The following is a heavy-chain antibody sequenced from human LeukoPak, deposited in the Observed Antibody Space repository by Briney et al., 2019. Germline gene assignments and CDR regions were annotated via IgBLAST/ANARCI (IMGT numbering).Heavy chain of an antibody. CDR2: ISSSGSTI. J-gene: IGHJ6*03. Sequence: GGSLRLSCAASGFTFSDYYMSWIRQAPGKGLEWVSYISSSGSTIYYADSVKGRFTISRDNAKNSLYLQMNSLRAEDTAVYYCARVWFGERGYYYYYYYYMDVWGKGTTVTISS. CDR1: GFTFSDYY. CDR3: ARVWFGERGYYYYYYYYMDV. V-gene: IGHV3-11*01. D-gene: IGHD3-10*01.